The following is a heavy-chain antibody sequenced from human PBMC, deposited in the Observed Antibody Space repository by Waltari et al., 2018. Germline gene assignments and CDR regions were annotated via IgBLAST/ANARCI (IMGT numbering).Heavy chain of an antibody. CDR3: ARGGSYYYDSSAFHY. CDR1: GDSVSGYF. Sequence: QVQLQESGPGLVKPSETLSLTCTVSGDSVSGYFCTWIRQPPGQGLEWIGYIYYSGSPKSGSTNYNPSLQSRVAISVDTSKNQFSLKLSSVTAADTAIYYCARGGSYYYDSSAFHYWGQGALVTVSS. D-gene: IGHD3-22*01. V-gene: IGHV4-59*02. J-gene: IGHJ4*02. CDR2: IYYSGSPKSGST.